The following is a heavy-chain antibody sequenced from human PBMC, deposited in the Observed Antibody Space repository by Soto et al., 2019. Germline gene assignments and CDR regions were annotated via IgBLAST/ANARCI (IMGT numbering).Heavy chain of an antibody. D-gene: IGHD2-2*01. CDR3: ARLFCSSTSCRWFDP. V-gene: IGHV1-18*04. Sequence: QVLLVQSGAEVKKPGASVKVSCKASGYTLTTYGLAWVRQAPGQGLEWMGWITGYNGNTNYAQKFHGRLTMTTDTSTNTAFLELRSLRSDDTAVYYCARLFCSSTSCRWFDPWGQGTLVTVSS. J-gene: IGHJ5*02. CDR1: GYTLTTYG. CDR2: ITGYNGNT.